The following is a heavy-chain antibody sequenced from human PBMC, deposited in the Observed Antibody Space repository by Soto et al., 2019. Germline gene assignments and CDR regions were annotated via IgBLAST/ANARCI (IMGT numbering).Heavy chain of an antibody. V-gene: IGHV1-2*04. CDR3: ARGRRGYSYVYYFDY. CDR1: GYTFTGYY. Sequence: ASVKVSCKASGYTFTGYYMHWVRQAPGQGLEWMGWINPNSGGTNYAQKFQGWVTTTRDTSISTAYMELSRLRSDDTAVYYCARGRRGYSYVYYFDYWGQGTLVTVSS. D-gene: IGHD5-18*01. J-gene: IGHJ4*02. CDR2: INPNSGGT.